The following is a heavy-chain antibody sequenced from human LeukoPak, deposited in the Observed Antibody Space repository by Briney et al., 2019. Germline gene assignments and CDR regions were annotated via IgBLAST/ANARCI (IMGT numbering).Heavy chain of an antibody. Sequence: PSETLSLTCTVSGGSISSSSYYWGWIRQPPGKGLEWIGSIYYSGSTYYNPSLKSRVTISVDTSKNQFSLKLSAVTAADTAVYYCARGYSRRNSPRYFDWLGGDAFDIWGQGTMVTVSS. V-gene: IGHV4-39*07. J-gene: IGHJ3*02. CDR2: IYYSGST. CDR3: ARGYSRRNSPRYFDWLGGDAFDI. D-gene: IGHD3-9*01. CDR1: GGSISSSSYY.